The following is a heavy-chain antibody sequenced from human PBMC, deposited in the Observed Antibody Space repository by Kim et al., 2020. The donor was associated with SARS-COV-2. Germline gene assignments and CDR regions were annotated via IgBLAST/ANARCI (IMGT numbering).Heavy chain of an antibody. J-gene: IGHJ3*02. D-gene: IGHD3-9*01. Sequence: SETLSLTCTVSGGSISSYYWSWIRQPPGKGLEWIGYIYYSGSTNYNPSLKSRVTISVDTSKNQFSLKLSSVTAADTAVYYCARDILTGYYRSWAFDIWG. V-gene: IGHV4-59*13. CDR1: GGSISSYY. CDR3: ARDILTGYYRSWAFDI. CDR2: IYYSGST.